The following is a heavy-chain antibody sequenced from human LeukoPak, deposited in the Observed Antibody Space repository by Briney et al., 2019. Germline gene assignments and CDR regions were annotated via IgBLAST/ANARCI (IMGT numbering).Heavy chain of an antibody. CDR1: GGTVISYV. D-gene: IGHD3-9*01. CDR3: ARAEDQGRYFDWLPGFAP. V-gene: IGHV1-69*13. Sequence: GASVTVSCKATGGTVISYVISWVRQAPGQGLEWMGGGLPIFGTAIYAQKWQGRVTITADESTSTAYKELRSLRSEDTAIYYCARAEDQGRYFDWLPGFAPWGQGTLVIVSS. J-gene: IGHJ5*02. CDR2: GLPIFGTA.